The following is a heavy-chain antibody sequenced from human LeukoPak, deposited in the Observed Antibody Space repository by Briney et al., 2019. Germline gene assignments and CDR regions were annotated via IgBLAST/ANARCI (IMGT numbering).Heavy chain of an antibody. Sequence: GGSLRLSCAASGFTFNSYAMRWVRQAPGKGLEWVSAIVGDTVTFYTDSVKGRFTISRDNSKNTLYLQMNGLRAEDTAIYYCAKGSAQWELYDYWGQGTLVTVSS. CDR2: IVGDTVT. V-gene: IGHV3-23*01. D-gene: IGHD4-23*01. J-gene: IGHJ4*02. CDR3: AKGSAQWELYDY. CDR1: GFTFNSYA.